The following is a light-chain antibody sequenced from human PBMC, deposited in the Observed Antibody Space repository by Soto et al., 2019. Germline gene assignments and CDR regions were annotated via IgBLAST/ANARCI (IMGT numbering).Light chain of an antibody. V-gene: IGKV1-5*01. CDR2: DAS. CDR1: QSVNTW. CDR3: QQYNSDWK. Sequence: DIQMTQSPSTLSASVGDRATIACRASQSVNTWLAWYQKKPGKPPKLLIYDASSLQSGVPSRFSGSGSGTEFTLTISSLQPDDFATYYCQQYNSDWKFGQGTKVEIK. J-gene: IGKJ1*01.